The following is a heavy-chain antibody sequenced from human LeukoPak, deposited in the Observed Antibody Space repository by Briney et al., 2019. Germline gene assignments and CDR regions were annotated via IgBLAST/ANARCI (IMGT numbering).Heavy chain of an antibody. CDR2: TYHNSKWYT. CDR1: GDSVSSNSAA. D-gene: IGHD3-10*01. CDR3: ARNYYGSGSYYNSFDY. Sequence: SQTLSLTCAISGDSVSSNSAAWSWIRQSPSRGLEWLGRTYHNSKWYTDYALSVKSRITINPDTSKNQFSLQLNSVTPEDTAVYYCARNYYGSGSYYNSFDYWGQEILVTVSS. J-gene: IGHJ4*02. V-gene: IGHV6-1*01.